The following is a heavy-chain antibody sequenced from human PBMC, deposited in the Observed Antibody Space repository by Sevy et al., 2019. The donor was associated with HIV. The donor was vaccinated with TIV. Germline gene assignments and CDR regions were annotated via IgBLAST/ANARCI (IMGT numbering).Heavy chain of an antibody. CDR2: INSDGSKT. Sequence: GGSLILSCAASGFTFSSYWMHWVRQAPGKGLVWVSHINSDGSKTGYADSVKGRFTISRDNAKNTLYLQMNSLRAEDTAVYYCARDKSATAVDYWGQGTLVTVSS. V-gene: IGHV3-74*01. CDR1: GFTFSSYW. D-gene: IGHD6-25*01. J-gene: IGHJ4*02. CDR3: ARDKSATAVDY.